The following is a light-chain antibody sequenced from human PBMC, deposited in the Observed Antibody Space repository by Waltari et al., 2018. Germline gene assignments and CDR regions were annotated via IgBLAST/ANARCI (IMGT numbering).Light chain of an antibody. J-gene: IGLJ1*01. CDR2: DVS. Sequence: QSALTQPASVSGSPGQSITISCTGSSSDLPTTHYVPWYQQHPGKAPKPMIYDVSNRPPGVSIRFSGSKSGNTASLTISGLRAEDEADYHCSSYTGGSTSVFGTGTKVTVL. CDR1: SSDLPTTHY. CDR3: SSYTGGSTSV. V-gene: IGLV2-14*03.